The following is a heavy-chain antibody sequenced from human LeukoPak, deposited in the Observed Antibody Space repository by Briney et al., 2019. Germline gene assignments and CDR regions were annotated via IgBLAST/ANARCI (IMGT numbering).Heavy chain of an antibody. CDR1: GVSITAYF. Sequence: PSETLSLTCTVSGVSITAYFWSWIRQPPGQGLEWIGYIYSTGITNYTPSLKSRVTISVDTSKNQFSLKLTSVTAADTAVYYCVRNPGESDRGWKGFDSWGQGAMVTVSS. J-gene: IGHJ4*02. CDR2: IYSTGIT. CDR3: VRNPGESDRGWKGFDS. D-gene: IGHD3-10*01. V-gene: IGHV4-59*12.